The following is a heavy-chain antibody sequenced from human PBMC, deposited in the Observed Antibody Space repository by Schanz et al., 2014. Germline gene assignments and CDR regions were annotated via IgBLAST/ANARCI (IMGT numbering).Heavy chain of an antibody. CDR3: ARGLIAAAGGAFDY. Sequence: EVQLVESGGGLVQPGGSLRLSCASSGFSFTTYAMSWVRQAPGKGLEWVSSISSGGGSTYYADSVRGRFTMSRDNSKNTLYLQMNSLRAGDAAVYYCARGLIAAAGGAFDYWGQGTLVTVSS. CDR2: ISSGGGST. J-gene: IGHJ4*02. D-gene: IGHD6-13*01. V-gene: IGHV3-23*04. CDR1: GFSFTTYA.